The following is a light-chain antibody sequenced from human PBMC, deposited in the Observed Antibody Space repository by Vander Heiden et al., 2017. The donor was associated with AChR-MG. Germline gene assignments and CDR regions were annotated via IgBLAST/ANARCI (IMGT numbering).Light chain of an antibody. J-gene: IGLJ3*02. V-gene: IGLV1-40*01. CDR1: SSNIGAGHL. Sequence: QAVLTQPPSGSGAPWQRVTISCTGNSSNIGAGHLVHWYQQLPVRAPKLLIYANSNRPSGVPDRFSGSKSGTSASLAITGLQAEDEADYYCQSYDNSLSGLVFGGGTRLTVL. CDR2: ANS. CDR3: QSYDNSLSGLV.